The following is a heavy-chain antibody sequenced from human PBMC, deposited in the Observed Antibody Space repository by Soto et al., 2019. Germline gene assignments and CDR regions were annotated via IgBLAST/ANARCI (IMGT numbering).Heavy chain of an antibody. CDR1: GGTFSSYA. J-gene: IGHJ4*02. Sequence: SVKVSCKASGGTFSSYAISWVRQAPGQGLEWMGGIIPIFGTANYAQKFQGRVTITADESTSTAYMELSSLRSEDTAVYYCARVIKSGHGAPFDYWGQGTLVTVSS. D-gene: IGHD3-10*01. CDR2: IIPIFGTA. CDR3: ARVIKSGHGAPFDY. V-gene: IGHV1-69*13.